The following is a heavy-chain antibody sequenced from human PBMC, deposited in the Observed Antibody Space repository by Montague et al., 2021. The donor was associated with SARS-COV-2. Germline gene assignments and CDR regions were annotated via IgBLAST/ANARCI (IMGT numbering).Heavy chain of an antibody. CDR2: ISWKSDRI. D-gene: IGHD5-12*01. V-gene: IGHV3-9*01. J-gene: IGHJ4*02. CDR3: AKDPGYSGYEGYSDY. Sequence: SRRLSCAASGFDFDFYAMQLFRQAPGKGPEWVAGISWKSDRIGYADSVKGRFIISRDNAKNSLYLQMNSLRPEDTAFYYCAKDPGYSGYEGYSDYWGQGAPVIVSS. CDR1: GFDFDFYA.